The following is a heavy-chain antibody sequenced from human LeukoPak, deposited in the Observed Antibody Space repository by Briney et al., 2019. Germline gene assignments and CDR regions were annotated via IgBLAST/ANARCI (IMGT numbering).Heavy chain of an antibody. V-gene: IGHV4-39*07. CDR3: ARSPSFYDSSGYSIDY. D-gene: IGHD3-22*01. CDR2: IYYSGST. Sequence: SETLSLTCTVSGGSISSSSYYWGWIRQPPGKGLEWIGSIYYSGSTYYNPSLKSRVTISVDTSKNQFSLKLSSVTAADTAMYYCARSPSFYDSSGYSIDYWGQGTLVTVSS. J-gene: IGHJ4*02. CDR1: GGSISSSSYY.